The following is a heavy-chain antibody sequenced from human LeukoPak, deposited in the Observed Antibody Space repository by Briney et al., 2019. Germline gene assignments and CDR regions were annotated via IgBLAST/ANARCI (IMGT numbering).Heavy chain of an antibody. J-gene: IGHJ4*02. CDR2: ITNSGGST. V-gene: IGHV3-23*01. CDR3: AKRYYYGSGSFDY. Sequence: GGSLRLSCAASGFTFSSYAMSWARQAPGKGLEWVSAITNSGGSTYYADSVKGRFTISRDNSKSTLYLQVNSLTAEDTAVYYCAKRYYYGSGSFDYWGQGTLVTVSS. CDR1: GFTFSSYA. D-gene: IGHD3-10*01.